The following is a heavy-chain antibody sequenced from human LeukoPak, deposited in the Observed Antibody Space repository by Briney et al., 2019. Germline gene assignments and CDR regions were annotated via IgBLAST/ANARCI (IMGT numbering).Heavy chain of an antibody. CDR2: ISYDGNNE. CDR3: VRSSGIEKGEYCSGGSCYLDR. D-gene: IGHD2-15*01. J-gene: IGHJ4*02. V-gene: IGHV3-30*03. CDR1: GFTFNTYG. Sequence: GGSLRLSCAVSGFTFNTYGMHWVRQAPGKGLEWVAVISYDGNNENYADSVKGRFTISRDNSKNTLSFQLSSLRAEDTAVYYCVRSSGIEKGEYCSGGSCYLDRWGQGTLVTVSS.